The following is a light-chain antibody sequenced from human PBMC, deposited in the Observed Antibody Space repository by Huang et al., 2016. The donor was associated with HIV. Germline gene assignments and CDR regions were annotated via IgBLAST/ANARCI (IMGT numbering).Light chain of an antibody. CDR2: DAF. Sequence: DIQMTQSPSSLSASVGDRVTITCQARQDIRNHLNWYQQKPGKAPNLLIYDAFSLQTGVPSRISGSGSGTDYTLIISSLQPEDFATYYCQQFDNSLTFGAGTKVEIK. CDR1: QDIRNH. J-gene: IGKJ4*01. CDR3: QQFDNSLT. V-gene: IGKV1-33*01.